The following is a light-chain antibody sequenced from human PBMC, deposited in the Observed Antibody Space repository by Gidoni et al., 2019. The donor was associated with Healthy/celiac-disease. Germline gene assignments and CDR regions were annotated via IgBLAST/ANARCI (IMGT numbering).Light chain of an antibody. V-gene: IGLV2-14*03. CDR3: SSYTSSSPVV. Sequence: QSALTQPASVSGSPGQSITISCTGTSSDVGGYNYVSWYQQHPGKAPKLMIYDVSNRPSGVSNRFSGSKSGNTASLTISGLQAEDEADYYCSSYTSSSPVVFGGGTKLXV. CDR1: SSDVGGYNY. CDR2: DVS. J-gene: IGLJ2*01.